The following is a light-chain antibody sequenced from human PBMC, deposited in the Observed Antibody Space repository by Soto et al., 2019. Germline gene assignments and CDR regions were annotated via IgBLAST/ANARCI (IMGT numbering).Light chain of an antibody. CDR1: QSITSW. CDR3: QQYNIHST. J-gene: IGKJ3*01. CDR2: DAS. Sequence: DIQMTQSPSTLSASVGDRVTITCRGSQSITSWLAWYQQKPGKAPQLLIYDASSLESGAPSRFSGSGSGTEFTLTISSLQPDDLATYYCQQYNIHSTFGPGTKVD. V-gene: IGKV1-5*01.